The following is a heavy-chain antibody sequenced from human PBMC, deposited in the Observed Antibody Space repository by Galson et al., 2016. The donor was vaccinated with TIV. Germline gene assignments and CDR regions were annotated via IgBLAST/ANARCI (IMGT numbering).Heavy chain of an antibody. Sequence: SLRLSCAGSGFTFSSYSMTWVRQAPGKGLEWVSYISDSSGSIYYADSVKGRFTISRDNAKNSLYLQMNSLRVEDTAVYYCARGKERSGWYFWFDPWCQGTLVTVSS. CDR2: ISDSSGSI. J-gene: IGHJ5*02. CDR1: GFTFSSYS. CDR3: ARGKERSGWYFWFDP. D-gene: IGHD6-19*01. V-gene: IGHV3-48*04.